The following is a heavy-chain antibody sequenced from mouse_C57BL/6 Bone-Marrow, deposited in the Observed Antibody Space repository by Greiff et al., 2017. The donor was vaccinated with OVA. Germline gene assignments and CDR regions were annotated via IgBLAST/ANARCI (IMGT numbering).Heavy chain of an antibody. D-gene: IGHD1-1*01. CDR2: ISNGGGST. J-gene: IGHJ4*01. V-gene: IGHV5-12*01. Sequence: EVQLVESGGGLVQPGGSLKLSCAASGFTFSDYYMYWVRQTPEKRLEWVAYISNGGGSTYYPDTVKGRFTISRDNAKNTLYLQMSRLKSEDTAMYYCARAYYGNSYEYYAMDYWGQGTSVTVSS. CDR3: ARAYYGNSYEYYAMDY. CDR1: GFTFSDYY.